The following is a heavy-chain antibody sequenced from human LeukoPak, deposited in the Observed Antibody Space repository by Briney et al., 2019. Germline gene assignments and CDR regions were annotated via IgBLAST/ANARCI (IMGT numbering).Heavy chain of an antibody. J-gene: IGHJ4*02. CDR2: ISAYNGNT. D-gene: IGHD3-22*01. V-gene: IGHV1-18*01. CDR3: ARGLFYDSSGYSPGDY. Sequence: ASVKVSCKASGYTFTSCGISWVRQAPGQGLEWMGWISAYNGNTNYAQKLQGRVTMTTDTSTSTAYMELRSLRSDDTAVYYCARGLFYDSSGYSPGDYWGQGTLVTVSS. CDR1: GYTFTSCG.